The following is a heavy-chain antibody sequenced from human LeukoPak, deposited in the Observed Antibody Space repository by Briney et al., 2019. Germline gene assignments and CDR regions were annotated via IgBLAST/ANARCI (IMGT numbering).Heavy chain of an antibody. CDR2: IRFDGNEK. CDR3: ARDRTYYDYVWGSPDY. D-gene: IGHD3-16*01. Sequence: GGSLRLSCAASGFTFSYYGFHWVRQAPGKGLEWVAFIRFDGNEKYYADSVKGRFTISKDTSRNTLYLQMNSLRAEDTAVYYCARDRTYYDYVWGSPDYWGQGTLVTVSS. V-gene: IGHV3-30*02. J-gene: IGHJ4*02. CDR1: GFTFSYYG.